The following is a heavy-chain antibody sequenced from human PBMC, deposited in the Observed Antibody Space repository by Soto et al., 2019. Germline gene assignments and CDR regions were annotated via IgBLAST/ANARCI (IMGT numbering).Heavy chain of an antibody. Sequence: PWGSLRLSCVASGFTFIRHGLIFFRHSPGKGLEWVSTINPSGDSTFYADSVKGRFTISRDNSKNTVYLQMNSLSVGDTAVYLCAKVDVSTAGSFDYWGQGALVTVSS. CDR2: INPSGDST. J-gene: IGHJ4*02. CDR3: AKVDVSTAGSFDY. D-gene: IGHD6-13*01. V-gene: IGHV3-23*01. CDR1: GFTFIRHG.